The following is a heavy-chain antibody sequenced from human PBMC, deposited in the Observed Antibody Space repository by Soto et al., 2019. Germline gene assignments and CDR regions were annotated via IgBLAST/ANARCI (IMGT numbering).Heavy chain of an antibody. CDR3: ARVEDYGSGSYGSSWFDP. J-gene: IGHJ5*02. CDR2: IYPGDSDT. CDR1: GYSFTSYW. V-gene: IGHV5-51*01. Sequence: GESLKISCKGSGYSFTSYWIGWVRQMPGKGLEWMGIIYPGDSDTSYSPSFQGQVTISADKSISTAYLQWSSLKASDTAMYYCARVEDYGSGSYGSSWFDPWGQGTLVTVSS. D-gene: IGHD3-10*01.